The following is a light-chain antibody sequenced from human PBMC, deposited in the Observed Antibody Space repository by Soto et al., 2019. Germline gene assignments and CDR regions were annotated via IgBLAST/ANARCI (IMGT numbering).Light chain of an antibody. CDR3: QQRNNWPRT. Sequence: DIQMTQSPSTLSATVGERVTITCRASQSISSCLAWYQQKPGKAPKLLIYDASSLESGVPSRFSGSGSGTEFTLTISSLEPEDFAVYYCQQRNNWPRTFGQGTKVDIK. CDR2: DAS. CDR1: QSISSC. V-gene: IGKV1-5*01. J-gene: IGKJ1*01.